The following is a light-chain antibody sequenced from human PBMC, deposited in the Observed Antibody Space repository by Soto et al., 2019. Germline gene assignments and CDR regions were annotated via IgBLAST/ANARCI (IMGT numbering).Light chain of an antibody. CDR2: DVS. V-gene: IGKV1-5*01. CDR1: QTINNR. J-gene: IGKJ1*01. CDR3: QQYDSFWTM. Sequence: DIQMPQSPSTLSASVGDRVTIPCRASQTINNRLAWYQQKPGKAPKLLIYDVSTLESGVPSRFSGSGSGTGFTLTISSLQPDDFATYYCQQYDSFWTMFGQGTKVDI.